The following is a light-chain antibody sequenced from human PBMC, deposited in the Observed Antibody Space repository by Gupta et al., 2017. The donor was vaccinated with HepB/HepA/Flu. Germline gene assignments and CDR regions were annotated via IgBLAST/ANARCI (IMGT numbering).Light chain of an antibody. Sequence: EIVLTQSPGTLSLSPGERATLSCRASQSVSNSYLAWYQQKPGQAPRLLIYSTSTRAAGIPDRFSGSGSGTDFTLTITRLEPEDFAVYYCRQFGGSFPLTFGGGTKVEIK. CDR2: STS. CDR1: QSVSNSY. V-gene: IGKV3-20*01. CDR3: RQFGGSFPLT. J-gene: IGKJ4*01.